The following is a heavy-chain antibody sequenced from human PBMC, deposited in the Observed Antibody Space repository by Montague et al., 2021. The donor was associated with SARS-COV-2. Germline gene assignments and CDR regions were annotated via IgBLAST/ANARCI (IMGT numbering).Heavy chain of an antibody. CDR2: ITNRGNT. CDR1: GDSISSSSYY. D-gene: IGHD4-11*01. CDR3: VRVTHPRSAWPYYMDV. Sequence: SETLSLTRTVSGDSISSSSYYWGWIRQPPGKGLEWIGSITNRGNTYNSPSLRSRVSISVDTSKNQFSLNVRSVTAADTGLFYCVRVTHPRSAWPYYMDVWGKGTTGTV. V-gene: IGHV4-39*01. J-gene: IGHJ6*03.